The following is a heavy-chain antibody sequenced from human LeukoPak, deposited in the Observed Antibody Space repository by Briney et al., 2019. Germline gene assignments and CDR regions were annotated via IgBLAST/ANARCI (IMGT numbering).Heavy chain of an antibody. V-gene: IGHV1-46*01. CDR3: ARWASRQKDY. J-gene: IGHJ4*02. CDR1: GYTFTSYY. Sequence: ASVKVSCKASGYTFTSYYMHWVRQAPGHGLEWMGIINPSGGSKSYAQKFQSRVTMTRDTSTSTVYMELSSLRSEDTAVYYCARWASRQKDYWGQGTLVTVSS. CDR2: INPSGGSK.